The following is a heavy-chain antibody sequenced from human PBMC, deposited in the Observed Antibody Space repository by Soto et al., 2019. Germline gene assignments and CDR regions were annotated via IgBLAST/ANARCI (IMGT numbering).Heavy chain of an antibody. CDR2: INAGNGNT. J-gene: IGHJ6*03. Sequence: ASVKVSCKASGYTFTSYAMHWVRQAPGQRLEWMGWINAGNGNTKYSQKFQGRVTITRDTSASTAYMELSSLRSEDTAVYYCARGPSGYDFWSGYYKGDYYYYMDVWGKGTTVTVSS. CDR1: GYTFTSYA. D-gene: IGHD3-3*01. V-gene: IGHV1-3*01. CDR3: ARGPSGYDFWSGYYKGDYYYYMDV.